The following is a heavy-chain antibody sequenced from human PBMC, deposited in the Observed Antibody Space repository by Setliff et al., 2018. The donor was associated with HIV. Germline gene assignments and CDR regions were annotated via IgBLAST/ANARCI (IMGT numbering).Heavy chain of an antibody. Sequence: ASVTVSCKASGYTFRHYVMQWVRQAPGQRLEWMGWISAGNGNTKYSQTFQDRVTITRDTSASTVYMELGRLRSEDTAIYYCARDGGPGSGWGDYSYYFSMDVWGKGTTVTVSS. J-gene: IGHJ6*03. CDR3: ARDGGPGSGWGDYSYYFSMDV. V-gene: IGHV1-3*01. D-gene: IGHD6-19*01. CDR1: GYTFRHYV. CDR2: ISAGNGNT.